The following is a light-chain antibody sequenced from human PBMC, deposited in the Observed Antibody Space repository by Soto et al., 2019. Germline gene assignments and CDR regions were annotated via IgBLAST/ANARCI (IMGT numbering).Light chain of an antibody. Sequence: DIQMTQSPSSLSASVGNRVTITCQASQDIATYLNWYQQKPGKAPKLLIYDASNLETGVPSTFSGRGSGTDFTFTISSLQTEDIATYYCQQYDNLPITFGPGTRLEIK. CDR1: QDIATY. J-gene: IGKJ5*01. V-gene: IGKV1-33*01. CDR2: DAS. CDR3: QQYDNLPIT.